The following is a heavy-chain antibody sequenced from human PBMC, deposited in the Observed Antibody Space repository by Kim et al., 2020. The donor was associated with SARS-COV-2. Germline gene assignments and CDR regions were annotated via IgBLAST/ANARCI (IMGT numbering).Heavy chain of an antibody. D-gene: IGHD4-17*01. CDR2: IYYSGST. CDR3: ARVGVTTVTTRRGIDY. Sequence: SETLSLTCTVSGGSISSGGYYWSWIRQHPGKGLEWIGYIYYSGSTYYNPSLKCRVTISVDTSKNQFSLKLSSVTAADTAVYYCARVGVTTVTTRRGIDYWGQAALVTVSP. CDR1: GGSISSGGYY. J-gene: IGHJ4*02. V-gene: IGHV4-31*03.